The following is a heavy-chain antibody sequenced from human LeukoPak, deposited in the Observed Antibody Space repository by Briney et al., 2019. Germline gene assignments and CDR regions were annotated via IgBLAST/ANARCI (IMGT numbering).Heavy chain of an antibody. J-gene: IGHJ6*02. V-gene: IGHV1-2*02. Sequence: ASVKVSCKASGYTFTGYYMHWVRQAPGQGLEYMGWINPNSGGTRYAQKFQGRVTMTRDTSISTAYMDLSRLRSEDTAVYYCARTRVATIVSPHYGMDVWGQGTTVTVSS. CDR2: INPNSGGT. CDR3: ARTRVATIVSPHYGMDV. CDR1: GYTFTGYY. D-gene: IGHD5-12*01.